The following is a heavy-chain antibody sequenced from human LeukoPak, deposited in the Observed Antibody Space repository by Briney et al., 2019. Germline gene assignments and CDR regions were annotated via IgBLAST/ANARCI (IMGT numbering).Heavy chain of an antibody. CDR2: IYYSGST. CDR1: GGSISSYY. V-gene: IGHV4-59*01. CDR3: ARDYYGSAPHAFDI. Sequence: SETLSLTCTVAGGSISSYYWSWIRQPPGKGLEWIGYIYYSGSTNYNPSLKSRVIISVDTSKNQFSLKLSSVTAADTAVYYCARDYYGSAPHAFDIWGQGTMVTVSS. D-gene: IGHD3-10*01. J-gene: IGHJ3*02.